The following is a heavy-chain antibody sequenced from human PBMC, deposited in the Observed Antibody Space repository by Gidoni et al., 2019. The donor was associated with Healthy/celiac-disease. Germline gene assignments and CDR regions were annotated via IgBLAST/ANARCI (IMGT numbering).Heavy chain of an antibody. J-gene: IGHJ4*02. CDR3: AKAVGATTHFDY. CDR2: ISWDGGST. CDR1: GFPFEDYT. V-gene: IGHV3-43*01. D-gene: IGHD1-26*01. Sequence: EVQLVESGGVVVQPGGSLRLSCPASGFPFEDYTMHWVRRAPGKGLEWVSLISWDGGSTYYADSVKGRFTISRDNSKNSLYLQMNSLRTEDTALYYCAKAVGATTHFDYWGQGTLVTVSS.